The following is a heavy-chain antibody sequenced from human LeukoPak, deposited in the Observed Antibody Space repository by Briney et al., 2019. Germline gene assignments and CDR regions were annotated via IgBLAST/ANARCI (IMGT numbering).Heavy chain of an antibody. CDR3: ARLMTTVTTNWFDP. D-gene: IGHD4-17*01. CDR1: GGSISSGDYY. Sequence: PSQTLSLTCTVSGGSISSGDYYWSWIRQPPGKGLEWIGYIYYSGSTYYNPSLKSRVTISVDTSKDQFSLKLSSVTAVDTAVYYCARLMTTVTTNWFDPWGQGTLVTVSS. V-gene: IGHV4-30-4*01. J-gene: IGHJ5*02. CDR2: IYYSGST.